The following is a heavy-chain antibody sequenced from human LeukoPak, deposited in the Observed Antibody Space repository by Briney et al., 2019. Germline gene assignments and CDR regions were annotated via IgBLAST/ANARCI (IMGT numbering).Heavy chain of an antibody. CDR2: INHSGST. J-gene: IGHJ4*02. CDR1: GGSFSGYY. D-gene: IGHD1-14*01. CDR3: ARDRYGNYFDY. Sequence: SETLSLTCAVYGGSFSGYYWSWIRRPPGKGLEWIGEINHSGSTNYNPSLKSRVTISLDTSKNHFSLKVRSVTAADTAVYYCARDRYGNYFDYWSQGTLVTVSS. V-gene: IGHV4-34*01.